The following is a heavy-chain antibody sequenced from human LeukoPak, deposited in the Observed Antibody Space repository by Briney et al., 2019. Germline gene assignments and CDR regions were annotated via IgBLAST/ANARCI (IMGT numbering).Heavy chain of an antibody. J-gene: IGHJ4*02. D-gene: IGHD5-12*01. CDR2: INHSGST. Sequence: SETLSLTCAVYGGSFSGYYWSWIRQPPGKGLEWIGGINHSGSTNYNPSLKSRVTISVDTSKNQFSLKLSSVTAADTAVYYCARGRKRGYSGYDPARYFDYWGQGTLVTVSS. CDR1: GGSFSGYY. CDR3: ARGRKRGYSGYDPARYFDY. V-gene: IGHV4-34*01.